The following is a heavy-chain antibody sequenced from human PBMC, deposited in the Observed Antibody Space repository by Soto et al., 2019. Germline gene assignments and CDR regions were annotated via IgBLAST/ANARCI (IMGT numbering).Heavy chain of an antibody. CDR3: ASTDTARYYYGMDV. CDR1: GGTFSSYA. J-gene: IGHJ6*02. Sequence: ASVKVSCKASGGTFSSYAISWVRQAPGQGLEWMGGIIPIFGTANYAQKFQGRVTITADESTSTAYMELSSLRSEDTAVYYCASTDTARYYYGMDVWGQGTTVTVSS. D-gene: IGHD5-18*01. CDR2: IIPIFGTA. V-gene: IGHV1-69*13.